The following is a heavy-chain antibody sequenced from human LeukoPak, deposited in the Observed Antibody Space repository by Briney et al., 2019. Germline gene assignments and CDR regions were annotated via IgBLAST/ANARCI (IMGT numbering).Heavy chain of an antibody. CDR3: ARVPSGYNAFDI. D-gene: IGHD3-22*01. Sequence: GGSLRLSGAAPGFTFSSYSMNGFRQAPGRGLNWVSSISSSSSYIYYADSVKGRFTISRDNAKNSLYLQMNSLRAEDTAVYYCARVPSGYNAFDIWGQGTMVTVSS. J-gene: IGHJ3*02. CDR2: ISSSSSYI. CDR1: GFTFSSYS. V-gene: IGHV3-21*01.